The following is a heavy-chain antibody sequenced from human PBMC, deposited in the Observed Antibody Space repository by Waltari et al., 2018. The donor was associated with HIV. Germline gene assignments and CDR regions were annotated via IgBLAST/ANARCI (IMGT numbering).Heavy chain of an antibody. CDR3: ARAYTSGWVDF. CDR2: VYHSGNT. CDR1: GFSIISGFL. Sequence: QVHLQESGPGLVKSSETLSLTCNVSGFSIISGFLWGWIRQSPGKGLEWIASVYHSGNTYYNPSLRSRVTISVDTSKSQFSLKLSSVTAADTAVYYCARAYTSGWVDFWGQGTLVTVSS. D-gene: IGHD6-19*01. J-gene: IGHJ4*02. V-gene: IGHV4-38-2*02.